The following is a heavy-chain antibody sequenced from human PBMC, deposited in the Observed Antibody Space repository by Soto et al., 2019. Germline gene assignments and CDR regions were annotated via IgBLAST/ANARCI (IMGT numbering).Heavy chain of an antibody. CDR3: ARDRQWLLQPNYYVDY. D-gene: IGHD6-19*01. J-gene: IGHJ4*02. CDR2: IWYDGSNK. Sequence: QVQLVESGGGVVQPGRSLRLSCAASGFTFSSYGMQWVRQAPGKGLEWVAVIWYDGSNKYYADSVKGRFTISRDNSKNTCYLQINSLRAEDMAVYYCARDRQWLLQPNYYVDYWGQGTLVTVST. CDR1: GFTFSSYG. V-gene: IGHV3-33*01.